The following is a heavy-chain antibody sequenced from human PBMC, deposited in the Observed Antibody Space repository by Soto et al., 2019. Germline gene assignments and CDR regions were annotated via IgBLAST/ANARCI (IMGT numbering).Heavy chain of an antibody. Sequence: QVQLVQSGAEVKKPGSSVKVSCKASGGTFSSFVISWVRQAPGQGLEWMGRIIPSIGIINYAQKFQGRVTITADKSTSTAYMERSSLRSDDTAVYYCAREGDMKFHSDSSDEPGYWGQGTLVTVSS. D-gene: IGHD3-22*01. J-gene: IGHJ4*02. CDR3: AREGDMKFHSDSSDEPGY. V-gene: IGHV1-69*04. CDR2: IIPSIGII. CDR1: GGTFSSFV.